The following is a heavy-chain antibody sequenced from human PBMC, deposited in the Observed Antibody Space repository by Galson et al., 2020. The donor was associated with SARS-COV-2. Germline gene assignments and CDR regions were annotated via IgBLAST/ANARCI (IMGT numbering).Heavy chain of an antibody. CDR2: ISSSSSTI. D-gene: IGHD2-15*01. CDR3: ARGYCSGGSCKRLVDYFDY. V-gene: IGHV3-48*04. Sequence: GESLKISCAASGFTFSSYSMNWVRQAPGKGLEWVSYISSSSSTIYYADSVKGRFTISRDNAKNSLYLQMNSLRAEDTAVYYCARGYCSGGSCKRLVDYFDYWGQGTLVTVSS. J-gene: IGHJ4*02. CDR1: GFTFSSYS.